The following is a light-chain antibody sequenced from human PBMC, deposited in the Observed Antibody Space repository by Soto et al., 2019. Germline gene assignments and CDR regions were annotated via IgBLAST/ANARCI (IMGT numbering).Light chain of an antibody. J-gene: IGKJ5*01. CDR1: NNINTI. CDR2: RAS. Sequence: EVVLTQSPATLSASPGERATLSCRASNNINTILAWYQQKPGQAPRLLIYRASTRATGIPARFSGSGSGTEFALTITSLQSEDFAVYYCQQYNNWPITFGQGTRLEI. V-gene: IGKV3-15*01. CDR3: QQYNNWPIT.